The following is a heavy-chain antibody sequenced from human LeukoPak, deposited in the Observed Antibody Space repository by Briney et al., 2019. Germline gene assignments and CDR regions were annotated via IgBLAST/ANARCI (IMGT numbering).Heavy chain of an antibody. J-gene: IGHJ4*02. CDR3: ARGIRRHYYGSGSYYNTGRRIGDYFDY. CDR2: INHSGST. D-gene: IGHD3-10*01. CDR1: GGSISSSSYY. V-gene: IGHV4-39*07. Sequence: SETLSLTCTVSGGSISSSSYYWSWIRQPPGKGLEWIGEINHSGSTNYNPSLKSRVTISVDTSKNQFSLKLSSVTAADTAVYYCARGIRRHYYGSGSYYNTGRRIGDYFDYWGQGTLVTVSS.